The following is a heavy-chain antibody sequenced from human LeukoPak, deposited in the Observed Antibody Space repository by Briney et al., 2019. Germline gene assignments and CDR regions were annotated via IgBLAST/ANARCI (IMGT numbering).Heavy chain of an antibody. CDR2: FDPEDGET. D-gene: IGHD3-3*01. CDR3: ATGRGYDFWSDLDY. J-gene: IGHJ4*02. Sequence: ASVKVSCKVSGYTLTELSMHWVRQAPGKGLEWMGGFDPEDGETIYAQKFQGRVTTTEDTSTDTAYMELSSLRSEDTAVYYYATGRGYDFWSDLDYWGQGTLVTVSS. V-gene: IGHV1-24*01. CDR1: GYTLTELS.